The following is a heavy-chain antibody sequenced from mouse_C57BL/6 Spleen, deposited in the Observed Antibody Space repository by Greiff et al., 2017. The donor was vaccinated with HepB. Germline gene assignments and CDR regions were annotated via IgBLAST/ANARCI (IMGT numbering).Heavy chain of an antibody. Sequence: EVQGVESGGGLVQPGGSMKLSCVASGFTFSNYWMNWVRQSPEKGLEWVAQIRLKSDNYATHYAESVKGRFTISRDDSKSSVYLQMNNLRAEDTGIYYCTGDTTVVALDYWGQGTTLTVSS. J-gene: IGHJ2*01. CDR3: TGDTTVVALDY. D-gene: IGHD1-1*01. CDR1: GFTFSNYW. CDR2: IRLKSDNYAT. V-gene: IGHV6-3*01.